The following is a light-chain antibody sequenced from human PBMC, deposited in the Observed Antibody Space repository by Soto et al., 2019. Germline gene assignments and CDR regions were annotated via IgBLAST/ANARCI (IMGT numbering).Light chain of an antibody. CDR3: LQHDNVPT. CDR2: DAA. J-gene: IGKJ2*01. CDR1: QDISNS. Sequence: DIQMTQSPSSLSASVGVRVTITCQASQDISNSLSWYQQKPGKAPKLLITDAATLEAGVPSRFSGSGSGTDFTFTISSLQPEDIATYFCLQHDNVPTFGLGTKLEVK. V-gene: IGKV1-33*01.